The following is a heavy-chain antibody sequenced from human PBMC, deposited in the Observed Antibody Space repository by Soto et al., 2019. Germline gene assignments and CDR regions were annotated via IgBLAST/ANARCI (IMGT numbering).Heavy chain of an antibody. J-gene: IGHJ3*02. D-gene: IGHD3-22*01. CDR2: IYYSGST. Sequence: QVQLQESGPGLVKPSQTLSLTCTVSGGSISSGGYYWSWIRQHPGKGLEWIGYIYYSGSTYYNPSLKSRVTISVDTSKNQFSLKLSSVTAADTAVYYCARYDSSGYYYEKAFDIWGQGTMVTVSS. CDR3: ARYDSSGYYYEKAFDI. CDR1: GGSISSGGYY. V-gene: IGHV4-31*03.